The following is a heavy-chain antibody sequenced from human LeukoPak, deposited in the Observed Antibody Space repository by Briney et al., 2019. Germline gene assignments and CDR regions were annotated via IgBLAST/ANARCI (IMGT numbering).Heavy chain of an antibody. J-gene: IGHJ4*02. CDR3: AKDKSSGWYPDYFDY. V-gene: IGHV3-30*18. CDR2: ISYDGINK. Sequence: GGSLRLSCAASGFTFRSYGMHWVRQAPGKGLEWVALISYDGINKYYADSVKGRFTISRDNSDNTLYLQMNSLRAEDTAMYYCAKDKSSGWYPDYFDYWGQGTLVIVSS. CDR1: GFTFRSYG. D-gene: IGHD6-19*01.